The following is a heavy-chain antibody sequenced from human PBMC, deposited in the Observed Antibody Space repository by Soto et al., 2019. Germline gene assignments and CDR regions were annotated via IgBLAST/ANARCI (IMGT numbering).Heavy chain of an antibody. J-gene: IGHJ6*02. Sequence: SETLSLTCTVSGGSISSYYWSWIRQPPGKGLEWIGYIYYSGSTNYNPSLKSRVTISVDTSKNQFSLKLSSVTAADTAVYYCARDIPGYYYCMDVWGQGTTVTVSS. CDR1: GGSISSYY. CDR2: IYYSGST. V-gene: IGHV4-59*01. CDR3: ARDIPGYYYCMDV.